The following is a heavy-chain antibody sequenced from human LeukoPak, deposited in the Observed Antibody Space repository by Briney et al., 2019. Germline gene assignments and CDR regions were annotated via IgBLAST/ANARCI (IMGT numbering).Heavy chain of an antibody. D-gene: IGHD2-15*01. CDR3: AKGLYSAVWYFDL. CDR1: GFTFSSYA. CDR2: ISGSGGST. V-gene: IGHV3-23*01. Sequence: GASLRLSCAASGFTFSSYAMSWVRQAPGKGLEWVSAISGSGGSTYYADSVKGRFTISRDNSKKTLYLQMNSLRAEDTALYFCAKGLYSAVWYFDLWGRGTLVTVSS. J-gene: IGHJ2*01.